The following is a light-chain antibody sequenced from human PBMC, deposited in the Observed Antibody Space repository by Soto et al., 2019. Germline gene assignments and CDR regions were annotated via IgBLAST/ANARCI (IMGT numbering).Light chain of an antibody. J-gene: IGKJ4*01. V-gene: IGKV1-5*03. CDR3: QQYDNVPLA. CDR1: QTISHF. Sequence: DIQMTQSPSTLSASVGDRVTISCRASQTISHFLAWYQLKPGKAPKLLVYKASNLESGVPPRFSGSGSGKEFTLNIDSLQPDDFATYYCQQYDNVPLAFGGGTKVEIE. CDR2: KAS.